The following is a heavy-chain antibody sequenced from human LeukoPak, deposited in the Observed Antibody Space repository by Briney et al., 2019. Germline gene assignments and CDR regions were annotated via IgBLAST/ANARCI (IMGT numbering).Heavy chain of an antibody. V-gene: IGHV4-59*01. D-gene: IGHD6-19*01. CDR3: ARGAGWRFDP. Sequence: SETLSLTCTVSGDSMGNVYWIWIRQSPGKGLEWIGYVYSSGSTKYSPSLKSRVTISIDTSKNHFSLELNSVTAADSAVYYCARGAGWRFDPWGQGTLVTVSS. J-gene: IGHJ5*02. CDR2: VYSSGST. CDR1: GDSMGNVY.